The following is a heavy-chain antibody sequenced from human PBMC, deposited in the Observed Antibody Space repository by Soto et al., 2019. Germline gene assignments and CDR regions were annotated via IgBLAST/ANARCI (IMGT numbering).Heavy chain of an antibody. CDR2: INHSGST. CDR1: GGSFSRYY. CDR3: ARGEGRLVGTWFDP. J-gene: IGHJ5*02. V-gene: IGHV4-34*01. D-gene: IGHD5-12*01. Sequence: ETLSLTCYVYGGSFSRYYWNWIRQPPGKGLEWLGEINHSGSTNYNPSLESRVTISLDTSKTQFSLKLTSVTAADTAVYYCARGEGRLVGTWFDPWGQGTLVTVSS.